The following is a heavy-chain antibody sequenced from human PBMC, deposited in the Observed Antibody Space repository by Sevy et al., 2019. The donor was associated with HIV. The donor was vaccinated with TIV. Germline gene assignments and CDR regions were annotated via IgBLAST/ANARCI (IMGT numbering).Heavy chain of an antibody. CDR2: ISHDEIHK. CDR1: GFTFSNYA. D-gene: IGHD3-16*01. J-gene: IGHJ4*02. CDR3: ARDLPHLLPWELSRGSDF. Sequence: GGSLRLSCTAYGFTFSNYAVHWVRQAPGKGLEWVAIISHDEIHKDFADSVMGRFSIAIDTSKNTFYLQMNSLRPEDTAVYYCARDLPHLLPWELSRGSDFWGQGTLVTVSS. V-gene: IGHV3-30*04.